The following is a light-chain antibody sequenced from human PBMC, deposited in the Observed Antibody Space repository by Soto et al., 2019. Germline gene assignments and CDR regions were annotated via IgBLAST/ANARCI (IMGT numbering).Light chain of an antibody. CDR3: QQYGKSPLT. V-gene: IGKV3-20*01. Sequence: EIVLTQSPGTLSLTPGERATLSCRASQSGSGSYLAWNQQKPGQAPRLLISGASRRAPGIPDRLSGSGSGTDFTLTISSLEPEDFAVYYCQQYGKSPLTFGGGTKVDI. J-gene: IGKJ4*01. CDR1: QSGSGSY. CDR2: GAS.